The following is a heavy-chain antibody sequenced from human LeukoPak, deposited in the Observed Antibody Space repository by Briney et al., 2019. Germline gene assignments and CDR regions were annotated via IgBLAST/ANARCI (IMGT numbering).Heavy chain of an antibody. J-gene: IGHJ6*02. Sequence: PGGSLRLSCAASGFTFSSYAMSWVRQAPGKGLEWVSAISGSGGSTYYADSVKGRFTISRDNSKNTLYLQMNSLRAEDTAVYYCAARISGDWPPDDYYYGMDVWGQGTTVTVSS. CDR3: AARISGDWPPDDYYYGMDV. V-gene: IGHV3-23*01. CDR2: ISGSGGST. D-gene: IGHD2-21*02. CDR1: GFTFSSYA.